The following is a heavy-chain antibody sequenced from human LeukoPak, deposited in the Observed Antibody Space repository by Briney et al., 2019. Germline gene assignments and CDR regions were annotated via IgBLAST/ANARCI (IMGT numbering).Heavy chain of an antibody. V-gene: IGHV3-30*02. CDR1: GFTFSSYG. CDR3: AKQVWFGELSIDY. J-gene: IGHJ4*02. CDR2: IRYDGSNK. Sequence: GGSLRLSCEASGFTFSSYGMHWVRQAPGKGLEWVAFIRYDGSNKYYADSVKGRFTISRDNSKNTLYLQMNSLRAEDTAVYYCAKQVWFGELSIDYWGQGTLVTVSS. D-gene: IGHD3-10*01.